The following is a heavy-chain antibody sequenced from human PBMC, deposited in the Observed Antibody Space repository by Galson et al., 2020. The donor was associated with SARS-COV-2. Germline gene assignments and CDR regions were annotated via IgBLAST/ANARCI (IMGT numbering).Heavy chain of an antibody. CDR1: GFRFSSNW. J-gene: IGHJ4*02. CDR3: ARDDDGYNDF. D-gene: IGHD5-12*01. V-gene: IGHV3-7*01. Sequence: PGGSLRLSCKASGFRFSSNWMSWVRQAPGKGLEWVANIKQDATDRYYVDPVKGRFTISSDYGQNSVYLQLQHLRADATAVYYCARDDDGYNDFWGQGTLVAVSS. CDR2: IKQDATDR.